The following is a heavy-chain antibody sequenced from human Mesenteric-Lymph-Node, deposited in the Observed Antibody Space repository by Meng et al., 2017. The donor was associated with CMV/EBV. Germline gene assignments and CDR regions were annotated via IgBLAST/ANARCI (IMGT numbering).Heavy chain of an antibody. V-gene: IGHV3-21*01. J-gene: IGHJ4*02. CDR3: ARDYPGGLFDY. CDR1: GFTFSTYS. D-gene: IGHD3-16*01. CDR2: ITSSSNYI. Sequence: GESLKISCAASGFTFSTYSMNWVRQAPGKGLEWVSSITSSSNYIYYADSVKGRFTISRDNAKNSLYLQMNSLRAEDTAIYYCARDYPGGLFDYWGQGTLVTVSS.